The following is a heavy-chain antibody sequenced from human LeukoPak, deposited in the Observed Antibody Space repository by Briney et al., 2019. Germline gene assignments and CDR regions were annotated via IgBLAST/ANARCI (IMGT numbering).Heavy chain of an antibody. D-gene: IGHD3-10*01. J-gene: IGHJ4*02. V-gene: IGHV1-2*06. CDR2: INTNSGGT. CDR3: ARAPESLLWFGELLALFDY. CDR1: GYTFTGYY. Sequence: ASVKVSCKASGYTFTGYYMHWVRQAPGQGLEWMGRINTNSGGTNYAQKFQGRVTMTRDTSISTANMELSRLRSDDTAVYYGARAPESLLWFGELLALFDYWGQGTLVTVSS.